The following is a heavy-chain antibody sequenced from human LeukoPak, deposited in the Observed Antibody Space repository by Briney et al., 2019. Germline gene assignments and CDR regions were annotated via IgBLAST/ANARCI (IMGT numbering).Heavy chain of an antibody. Sequence: PSETLSLTCTVSGGSISSLSYYWAWIRQSPGKGLEWIGSIYYSGSTYYNPSLKSRVTISVDTSKNQFSLKLSSVTVADTAVYYCARDLAVAQRPFYGMDVWGQGTTVTVSS. CDR2: IYYSGST. V-gene: IGHV4-39*02. CDR1: GGSISSLSYY. D-gene: IGHD6-19*01. CDR3: ARDLAVAQRPFYGMDV. J-gene: IGHJ6*02.